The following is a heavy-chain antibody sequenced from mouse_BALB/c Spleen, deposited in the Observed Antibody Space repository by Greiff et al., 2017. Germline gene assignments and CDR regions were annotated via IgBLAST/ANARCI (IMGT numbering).Heavy chain of an antibody. CDR1: GFTFSSFG. V-gene: IGHV5-17*02. D-gene: IGHD2-3*01. J-gene: IGHJ4*01. CDR3: ARDGYYAMDY. CDR2: ISSGSSTI. Sequence: EVLLVESGGGLVPPGGSRKLSCAASGFTFSSFGMHWVRQAPEKGLEWVAYISSGSSTIYYADTVKGRFTINRDNPKNTLFLQMTSLRTEDTAMYYCARDGYYAMDYWGQGTSVTVSS.